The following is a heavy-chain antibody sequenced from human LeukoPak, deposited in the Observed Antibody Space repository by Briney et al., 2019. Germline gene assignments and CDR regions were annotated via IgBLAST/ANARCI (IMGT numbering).Heavy chain of an antibody. V-gene: IGHV3-21*01. CDR1: GFTFSSYS. J-gene: IGHJ5*02. D-gene: IGHD3-9*01. Sequence: PGGSLRLSCAASGFTFSSYSMNWVRQAPGKGLEWVSSISSSSSYIYYADSVKGRFTISRDNAKNSLYLQMNSLRAEDTAVYYCARDSRYYDILTGYYNVLNPPHNWFDPWGQGTLVTVSS. CDR2: ISSSSSYI. CDR3: ARDSRYYDILTGYYNVLNPPHNWFDP.